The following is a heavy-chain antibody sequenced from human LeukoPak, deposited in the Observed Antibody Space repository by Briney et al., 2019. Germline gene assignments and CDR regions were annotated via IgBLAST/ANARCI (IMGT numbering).Heavy chain of an antibody. D-gene: IGHD5-18*01. J-gene: IGHJ6*03. CDR3: ARQVGEYSYGYRHYYYYYMDV. Sequence: GESLKISCKGSGYSFTSYWIGWVRQMPGKVLEWMGIIYPGDSDTRYSPSFQGQVTISADKSISTAYLQWSSLKASDTAMYYCARQVGEYSYGYRHYYYYYMDVWGKGTTVTVSS. CDR2: IYPGDSDT. V-gene: IGHV5-51*01. CDR1: GYSFTSYW.